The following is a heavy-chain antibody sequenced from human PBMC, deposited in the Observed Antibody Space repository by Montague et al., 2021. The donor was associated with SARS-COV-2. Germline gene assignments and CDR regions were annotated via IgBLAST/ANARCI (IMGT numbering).Heavy chain of an antibody. V-gene: IGHV4-39*01. CDR2: IYYSGST. D-gene: IGHD6-19*01. CDR3: ARHVSAVGGTYRLHYFDD. Sequence: SETLSLTCTVSDGSISSSFYYWGWIRQPPGKGLEWIGSIYYSGSTYYNPSLKSRVTISVDTSKNQFSLKLSSVTAADTAVYYCARHVSAVGGTYRLHYFDDWGQGTLVTVSS. J-gene: IGHJ4*01. CDR1: DGSISSSFYY.